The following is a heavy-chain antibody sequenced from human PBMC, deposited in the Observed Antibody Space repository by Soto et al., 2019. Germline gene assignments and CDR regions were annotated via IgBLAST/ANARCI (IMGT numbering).Heavy chain of an antibody. D-gene: IGHD3-22*01. Sequence: SLRLSCAASGFTFNSYGIHWVRQAPGKGLEWVAGVSYDGSKEYYTESVRGRFTISRDNSRNTLDLQMNSLRAEDTAVYYCAKDNYYHDSSGYYVFDCWGQGTLVTVSS. J-gene: IGHJ4*02. CDR1: GFTFNSYG. V-gene: IGHV3-30*18. CDR2: VSYDGSKE. CDR3: AKDNYYHDSSGYYVFDC.